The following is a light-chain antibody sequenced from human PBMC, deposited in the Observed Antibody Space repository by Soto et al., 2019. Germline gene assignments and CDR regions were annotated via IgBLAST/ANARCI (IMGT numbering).Light chain of an antibody. V-gene: IGKV1-5*01. J-gene: IGKJ1*01. CDR3: QQYNSYPWT. CDR2: AAS. Sequence: DIQMTQSPSSLSASVGDEVTITCRASQTIMTYLNWYQLKPGKPPRLLIYAASSLQSGVPSRFSGSGFGTGFTLSISGLQPDDFATYYCQQYNSYPWTFGQGTKVDIK. CDR1: QTIMTY.